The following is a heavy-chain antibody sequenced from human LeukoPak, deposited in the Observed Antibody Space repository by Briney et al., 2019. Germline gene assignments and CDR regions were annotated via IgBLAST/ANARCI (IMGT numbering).Heavy chain of an antibody. CDR3: ARWDYDFWSGDAFDI. V-gene: IGHV4-59*01. J-gene: IGHJ3*02. D-gene: IGHD3-3*01. CDR1: GGSFSSYY. Sequence: SETLSLTCTVSGGSFSSYYWSWIRQPPGKGLEWIGYIYYTGSTNYNPSLKSRVTISVDTSKNQFSLKLSSVTAADTAVYYCARWDYDFWSGDAFDIWGQGTMVTVSS. CDR2: IYYTGST.